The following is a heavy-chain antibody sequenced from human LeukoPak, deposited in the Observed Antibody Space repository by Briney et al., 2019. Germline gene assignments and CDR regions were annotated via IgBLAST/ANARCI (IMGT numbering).Heavy chain of an antibody. CDR1: GGSISSHY. Sequence: SETLPFTLTVSGGSISSHYSSWIRQTPGKGLEWIGQINYSGSTYYNPSLKTRVTLSIDTSKNQFSLKLSSVTAADTAVYYCAGSRAAVGVTLYFDYWGERWLPTVSS. J-gene: IGHJ4*02. CDR2: INYSGST. CDR3: AGSRAAVGVTLYFDY. D-gene: IGHD1-26*01. V-gene: IGHV4-59*11.